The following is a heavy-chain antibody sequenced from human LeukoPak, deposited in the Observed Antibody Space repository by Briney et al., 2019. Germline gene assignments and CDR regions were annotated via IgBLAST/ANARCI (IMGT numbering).Heavy chain of an antibody. CDR3: ARVAYSSSSGPFDY. CDR1: GGSISSSSYY. V-gene: IGHV4-39*07. Sequence: ETLSLTCTVSGGSISSSSYYWGWIRQPPGKGLEWIGSIYYSGSTYYNPSLKSRVTISVDTSKNQFSLKLSSVTAADTAVYYCARVAYSSSSGPFDYWGQGTLVTVSS. CDR2: IYYSGST. J-gene: IGHJ4*02. D-gene: IGHD6-6*01.